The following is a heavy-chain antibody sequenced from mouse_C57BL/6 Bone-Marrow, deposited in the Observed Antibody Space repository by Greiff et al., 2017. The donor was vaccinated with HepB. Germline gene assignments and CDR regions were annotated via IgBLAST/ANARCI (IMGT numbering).Heavy chain of an antibody. CDR2: IYPGSGST. J-gene: IGHJ1*03. D-gene: IGHD2-5*01. CDR1: GYTFTSYW. CDR3: ARSFYSNYGWYFDV. V-gene: IGHV1-55*01. Sequence: VQLQQPGAELVKPGASVKMSCKASGYTFTSYWITWVKQRPGQGLAWIGDIYPGSGSTNYNEKFKSKATLTVDTSSSTAYMQLSSLTSEDSAVYYCARSFYSNYGWYFDVWGTGTTVTVSS.